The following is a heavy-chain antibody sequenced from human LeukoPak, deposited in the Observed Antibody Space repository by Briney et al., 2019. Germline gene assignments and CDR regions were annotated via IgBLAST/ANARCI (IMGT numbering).Heavy chain of an antibody. CDR3: ATHSKLLRFGEFTSFDY. Sequence: GGSLKLSCAASGFTFSSYAMSWVRQAPGKGLEWVSAISGSGGSTYYADSVKGRFTISRDNSKNTLYLQMNSLRAEDTAVYYCATHSKLLRFGEFTSFDYWGQGTPVTVSS. J-gene: IGHJ4*02. D-gene: IGHD3-10*01. V-gene: IGHV3-23*01. CDR2: ISGSGGST. CDR1: GFTFSSYA.